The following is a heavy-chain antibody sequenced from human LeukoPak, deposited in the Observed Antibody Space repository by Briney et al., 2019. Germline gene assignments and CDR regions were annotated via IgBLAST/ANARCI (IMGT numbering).Heavy chain of an antibody. Sequence: GGSLRLSCAASGFTFSSYYMSCVRQAPGKGLEWVSSISSSTSYMFYADSVRGRFTISRDNAKNSLYLQMNSLRAEDTAVYYCARDRGSGWHTFDYWGQGTLVTVSS. CDR1: GFTFSSYY. J-gene: IGHJ4*02. CDR3: ARDRGSGWHTFDY. D-gene: IGHD6-19*01. V-gene: IGHV3-21*01. CDR2: ISSSTSYM.